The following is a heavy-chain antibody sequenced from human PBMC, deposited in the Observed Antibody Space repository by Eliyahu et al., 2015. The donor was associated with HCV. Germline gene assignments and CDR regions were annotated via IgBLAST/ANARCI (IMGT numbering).Heavy chain of an antibody. CDR1: GGSISSSSYY. V-gene: IGHV4-39*01. J-gene: IGHJ4*02. Sequence: QLQLQESGPGLVKPSETLSLTCTVSGGSISSSSYYWGWIRQPPGKGLEWIGSIYYSGSTYYNPSLKSRVTISVDTSKNQFSLKLSSVTAADTAVYYCARHLEGQLVDFDYWGQGTLVTVSS. CDR2: IYYSGST. D-gene: IGHD6-6*01. CDR3: ARHLEGQLVDFDY.